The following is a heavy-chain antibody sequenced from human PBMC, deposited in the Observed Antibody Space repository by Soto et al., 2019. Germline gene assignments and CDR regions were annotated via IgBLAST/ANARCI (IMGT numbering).Heavy chain of an antibody. V-gene: IGHV3-23*01. Sequence: EVQLLESGGGLVQPGGSLRLSCAASGFTISTYAMSWVRQAPGKGLEWVSGISGSGHITYYADSVKGRFTISRDISKNTLYLQMTSLRAADTDVYPFAKSLRTTVTTGFWFDPWGQGTLVTVSS. J-gene: IGHJ5*02. CDR3: AKSLRTTVTTGFWFDP. CDR1: GFTISTYA. D-gene: IGHD4-17*01. CDR2: ISGSGHIT.